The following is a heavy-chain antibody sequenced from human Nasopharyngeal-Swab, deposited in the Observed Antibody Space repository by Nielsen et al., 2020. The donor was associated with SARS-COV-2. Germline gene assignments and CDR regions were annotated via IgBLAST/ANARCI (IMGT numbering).Heavy chain of an antibody. CDR1: GFTFSSYS. V-gene: IGHV3-21*01. Sequence: GGSLRLSCAASGFTFSSYSMNRVRQAPGKGLEWVSSISSSSSYIYYADSVKGRFTISRDNAKNSLYLQMNSLRAEDTAVYYCARGCVLTGPTCNYYGMDVWGQGTTVTVSS. CDR3: ARGCVLTGPTCNYYGMDV. CDR2: ISSSSSYI. J-gene: IGHJ6*02. D-gene: IGHD3-9*01.